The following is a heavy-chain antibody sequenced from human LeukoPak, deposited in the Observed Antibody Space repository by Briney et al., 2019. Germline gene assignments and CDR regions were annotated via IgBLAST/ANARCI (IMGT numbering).Heavy chain of an antibody. V-gene: IGHV3-21*01. CDR2: VSGSSYHI. CDR1: GFTFSTCS. Sequence: GGCLRLSCAASGFTFSTCSMKWVRQAPGKALEWVSSVSGSSYHIYYADSVKGRFTISRDNANNLLYLQMNSLRAEDTAVYYCASGTIVGARGADNWGQGTLVTVSS. J-gene: IGHJ4*02. CDR3: ASGTIVGARGADN. D-gene: IGHD1-26*01.